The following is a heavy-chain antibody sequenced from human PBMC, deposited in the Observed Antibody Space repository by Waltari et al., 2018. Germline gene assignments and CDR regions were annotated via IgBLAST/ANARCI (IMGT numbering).Heavy chain of an antibody. V-gene: IGHV4-4*02. D-gene: IGHD2-15*01. CDR1: GDSVTNSFL. J-gene: IGHJ4*02. Sequence: QLQLQESGPGLVKHSGTLSLTCAVSGDSVTNSFLWNWVRQPPGKGLEWIGQVHGSGRTNYNPSFASRVTVSLEASTNQFSLKVTSATAADTAIYFCARDRGRGLYLDTWGQGTLVTVS. CDR3: ARDRGRGLYLDT. CDR2: VHGSGRT.